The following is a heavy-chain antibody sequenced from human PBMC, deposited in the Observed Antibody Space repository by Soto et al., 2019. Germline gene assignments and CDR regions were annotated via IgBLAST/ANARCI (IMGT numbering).Heavy chain of an antibody. D-gene: IGHD3-10*01. V-gene: IGHV3-21*01. CDR3: ASLLWFGELFLDY. J-gene: IGHJ4*02. CDR2: ISSSSSYI. CDR1: GFTFSSYS. Sequence: PGGSLRLSCAASGFTFSSYSMNWVRQAPGKGLEWVSSISSSSSYIYYADSVKGRFTISRDNAKNSLYLQMNSLRAEDTAVYYCASLLWFGELFLDYWGQGTLVTVSS.